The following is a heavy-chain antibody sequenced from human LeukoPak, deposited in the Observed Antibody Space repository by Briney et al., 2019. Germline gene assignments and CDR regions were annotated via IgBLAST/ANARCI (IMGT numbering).Heavy chain of an antibody. V-gene: IGHV3-11*01. J-gene: IGHJ3*02. CDR1: GFTFIEYY. Sequence: GGALRLSCAASGFTFIEYYMSWIRQAAGKGLDGVSYISSSGSTIYYADSVKGRFTISRDNAKNSLYLQMNSLRAEDTAVYYCARLEQQLDAFDIWGQGTMVTVSS. D-gene: IGHD6-13*01. CDR3: ARLEQQLDAFDI. CDR2: ISSSGSTI.